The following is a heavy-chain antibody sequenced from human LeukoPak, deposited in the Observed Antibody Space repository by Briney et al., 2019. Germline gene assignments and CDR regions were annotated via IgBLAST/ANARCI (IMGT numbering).Heavy chain of an antibody. Sequence: GGSLRLPCAASGFTFSSYVMHWVRQAPGKGLEWVAIISYDGSNEYYADSVKGRFTISRDNSKNTLYLQMNSLRAEDTAVYYCAKDLRHYYGSGSYLWGQGTLVTVSS. D-gene: IGHD3-10*01. CDR3: AKDLRHYYGSGSYL. V-gene: IGHV3-30*04. CDR2: ISYDGSNE. CDR1: GFTFSSYV. J-gene: IGHJ4*02.